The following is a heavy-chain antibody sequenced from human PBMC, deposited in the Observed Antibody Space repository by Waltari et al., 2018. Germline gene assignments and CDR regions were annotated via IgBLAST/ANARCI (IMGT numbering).Heavy chain of an antibody. CDR3: ARDRALYSNPTYYYYMDV. J-gene: IGHJ6*03. CDR2: IKQDGSEK. Sequence: VQLQESGPGLVKPSETLSLTCTVSGGSISSYYWSWIRPPPGKGLEWVANIKQDGSEKYYVDSVKGRFTISRDNAKNSLYLQMNSLRAEDTAVYYCARDRALYSNPTYYYYMDVWGKGTTVTVSS. V-gene: IGHV3-7*01. CDR1: GGSISSYY. D-gene: IGHD4-4*01.